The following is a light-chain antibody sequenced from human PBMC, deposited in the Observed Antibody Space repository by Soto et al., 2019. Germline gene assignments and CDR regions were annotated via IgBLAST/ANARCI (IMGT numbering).Light chain of an antibody. Sequence: QSALAQPASVSGSPGQSITISCTGTSSDVGYYNHVSWYQQQPGKAPKLMIYDVTNRPSGVSNRFFGSKSGNTASLTISGPQAEDEADYYCSSYASSSTYVFGTATKVTVL. J-gene: IGLJ1*01. CDR3: SSYASSSTYV. CDR2: DVT. V-gene: IGLV2-14*03. CDR1: SSDVGYYNH.